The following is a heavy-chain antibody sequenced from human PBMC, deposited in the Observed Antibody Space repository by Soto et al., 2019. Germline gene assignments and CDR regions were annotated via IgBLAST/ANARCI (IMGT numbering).Heavy chain of an antibody. CDR2: INHSGST. D-gene: IGHD4-17*01. CDR1: GGSFSGYY. V-gene: IGHV4-34*01. Sequence: SETLSLTCAVYGGSFSGYYWSWIRQPPGKGLEWIGEINHSGSTNYNPSLKSRVTISVDTSKNQFSLKLSSVTAADTAVYYCARVGLRKRSDAFDIWGQGTMVTVSS. CDR3: ARVGLRKRSDAFDI. J-gene: IGHJ3*02.